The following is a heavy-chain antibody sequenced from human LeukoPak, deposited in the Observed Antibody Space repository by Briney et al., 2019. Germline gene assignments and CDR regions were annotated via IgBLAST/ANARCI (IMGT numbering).Heavy chain of an antibody. D-gene: IGHD3-22*01. Sequence: SGGSLRLSCAASGFTFSNYVMHWVRQAPGKGLEWVAVVSYDGSNKYYADSVKGRFTISRDNAKNSLYLQMNSPRAEDTAVYYCAPGYYYDSSRYYYTNWFDPWGQGTLVTVSS. CDR3: APGYYYDSSRYYYTNWFDP. J-gene: IGHJ5*02. V-gene: IGHV3-30*04. CDR1: GFTFSNYV. CDR2: VSYDGSNK.